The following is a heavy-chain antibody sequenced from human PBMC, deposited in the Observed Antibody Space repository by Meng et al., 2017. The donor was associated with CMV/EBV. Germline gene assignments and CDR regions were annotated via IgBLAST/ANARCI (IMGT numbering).Heavy chain of an antibody. CDR2: IYYSGST. V-gene: IGHV4-39*07. CDR3: SVVDTAMVTPWFDP. CDR1: GGPISSSSYY. J-gene: IGHJ5*02. Sequence: SETLSLTCTVSGGPISSSSYYWGWIRQPPGKGLEWIGSIYYSGSTYYNPSLKSRVTISVDTSKNQFSLKLSSVTAADTAVYYCSVVDTAMVTPWFDPWGQGTLVTVSS. D-gene: IGHD5-18*01.